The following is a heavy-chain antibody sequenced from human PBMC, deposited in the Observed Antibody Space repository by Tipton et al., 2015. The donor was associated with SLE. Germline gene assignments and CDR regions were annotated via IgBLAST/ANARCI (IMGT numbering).Heavy chain of an antibody. D-gene: IGHD4/OR15-4a*01. V-gene: IGHV4-34*01. CDR2: INHSGST. CDR1: GGSFSGYY. J-gene: IGHJ5*02. Sequence: TLSLTCAVYGGSFSGYYWSWLRQSPGKGLEWIGEINHSGSTNYNPSLKSRVTISVDRSNNQFSLNLSSVTAADPAVYYCARERIEEYGGKENWIDPWGQGTLVTVSS. CDR3: ARERIEEYGGKENWIDP.